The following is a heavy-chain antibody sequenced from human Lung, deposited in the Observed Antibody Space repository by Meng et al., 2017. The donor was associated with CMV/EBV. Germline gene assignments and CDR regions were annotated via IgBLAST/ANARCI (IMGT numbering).Heavy chain of an antibody. CDR2: MNPNNGDT. V-gene: IGHV1-8*01. D-gene: IGHD6-13*01. CDR1: GYFFTRYD. CDR3: ARVEGPAGAMLKYFYYYGMEV. J-gene: IGHJ6*04. Sequence: ASVXVSXKASGYFFTRYDINWVRQAPGQGLEWMGWMNPNNGDTGYAQKFQGRVTMTRDTSISTVYMELNSLRSEDTAVYYCARVEGPAGAMLKYFYYYGMEVWXEQTXVTVSS.